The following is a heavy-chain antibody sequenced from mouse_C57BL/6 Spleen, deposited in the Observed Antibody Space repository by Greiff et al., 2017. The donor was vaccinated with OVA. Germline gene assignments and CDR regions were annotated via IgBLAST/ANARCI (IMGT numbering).Heavy chain of an antibody. J-gene: IGHJ2*01. CDR3: ARRGMGPYYFDY. V-gene: IGHV3-6*01. CDR2: ISYDGSN. D-gene: IGHD2-10*02. Sequence: VQLQQSGPGLVKPSQSLSLTCSVTGYSITSGYYWNWIRQFPGNKLEWMGYISYDGSNNYNPSLKNRISITRDTSKNQFFLKLNSVTTEDTATYYCARRGMGPYYFDYWGQGTTLTVSS. CDR1: GYSITSGYY.